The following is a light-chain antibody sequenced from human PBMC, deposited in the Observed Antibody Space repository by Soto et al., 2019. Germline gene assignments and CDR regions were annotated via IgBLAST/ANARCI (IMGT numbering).Light chain of an antibody. Sequence: IVMRQSQDTQSVPPGQRDTLSYRASQSVSSNLAWYQQKPGQAPRLLIYGASTRATGIPARFSGSGSGTEFTLTISCLQSEDFALYYCQQHNNSPRTFAQGTKVDIK. J-gene: IGKJ1*01. V-gene: IGKV3-15*01. CDR1: QSVSSN. CDR2: GAS. CDR3: QQHNNSPRT.